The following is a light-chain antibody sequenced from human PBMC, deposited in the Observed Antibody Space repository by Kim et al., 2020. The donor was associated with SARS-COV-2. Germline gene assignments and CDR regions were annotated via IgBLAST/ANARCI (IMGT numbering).Light chain of an antibody. V-gene: IGLV2-23*02. CDR2: EVS. CDR1: RVEFGSYNL. Sequence: SYTITCTGTRVEFGSYNLVSWYQQHPGKAPKLMIYEVSKRPSGVSNRFSGSKSGNTASLTISGLQAEDEADYYCCSYAGSSTSVVFGGGTQLTVL. CDR3: CSYAGSSTSVV. J-gene: IGLJ2*01.